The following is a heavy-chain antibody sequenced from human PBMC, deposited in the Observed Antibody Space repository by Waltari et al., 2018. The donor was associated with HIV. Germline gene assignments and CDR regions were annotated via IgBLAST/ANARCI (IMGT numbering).Heavy chain of an antibody. D-gene: IGHD6-13*01. CDR3: ARDLGIAAAGSFNWFDP. V-gene: IGHV1-69*19. Sequence: QVQLVQSGAEVKKPGSSVKVSCKASGGTFSSYAISWVRQAPGQGLEWMGGDIPIFGTANYAQKFQGRVTITADESTSTAYMELSSLRSEDTAVYYCARDLGIAAAGSFNWFDPWGQGTLVTVSS. CDR1: GGTFSSYA. CDR2: DIPIFGTA. J-gene: IGHJ5*02.